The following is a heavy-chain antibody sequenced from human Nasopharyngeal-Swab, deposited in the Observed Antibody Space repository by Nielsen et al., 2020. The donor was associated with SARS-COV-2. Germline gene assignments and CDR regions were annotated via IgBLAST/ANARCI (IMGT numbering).Heavy chain of an antibody. Sequence: WIRQRPGKALERLALIYWDDDKRYSPSLKSRLTITKDTSKNQVVLTMTNMDTVDTATYYCAHSIGSGSYYRRTVWFDPWGQGTLVTVSS. J-gene: IGHJ5*02. CDR2: IYWDDDK. V-gene: IGHV2-5*02. D-gene: IGHD3-10*01. CDR3: AHSIGSGSYYRRTVWFDP.